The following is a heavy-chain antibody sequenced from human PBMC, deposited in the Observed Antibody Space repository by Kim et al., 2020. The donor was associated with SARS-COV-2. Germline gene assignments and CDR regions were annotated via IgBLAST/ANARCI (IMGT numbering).Heavy chain of an antibody. J-gene: IGHJ6*02. D-gene: IGHD3-3*01. CDR2: ISYDGSNK. CDR1: GFTFSSYG. Sequence: GGSLRLSCAASGFTFSSYGMHWVRQAPGKGLEWVAVISYDGSNKYYADSVKGRFTISRDNSKNTLYLQMNSLRAEDTAVYYCARGLGITILYYYYGMDVWGQGTTVTVSS. V-gene: IGHV3-33*05. CDR3: ARGLGITILYYYYGMDV.